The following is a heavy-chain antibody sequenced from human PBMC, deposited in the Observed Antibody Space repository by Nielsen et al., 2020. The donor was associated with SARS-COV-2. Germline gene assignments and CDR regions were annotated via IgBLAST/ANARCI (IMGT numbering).Heavy chain of an antibody. J-gene: IGHJ1*01. CDR1: GFTFSSYS. V-gene: IGHV3-30*03. Sequence: GESLKISCAASGFTFSSYSMNWVRQAPGKGLEWVAVISYDGSNKYYADSVKGRFTISRDNSKNTLYLQMNSLRAEDTAVYYCASPYSGSYYGYFQHWGQGTLVTVSS. CDR2: ISYDGSNK. CDR3: ASPYSGSYYGYFQH. D-gene: IGHD1-26*01.